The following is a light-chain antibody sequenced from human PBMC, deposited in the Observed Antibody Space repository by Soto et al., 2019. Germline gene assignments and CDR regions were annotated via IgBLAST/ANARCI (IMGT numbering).Light chain of an antibody. CDR1: QSISSY. CDR3: QQSFTTPLT. CDR2: VAS. V-gene: IGKV1-39*01. Sequence: DIQMTQSPSSLSASVGDTVTITCRASQSISSYLNWYQQKPGKAPNVLINVASTLRSGVPSRFSGSGSGTDFNLTINSLQPEDFATYFCQQSFTTPLTFGGGTKVDIK. J-gene: IGKJ4*01.